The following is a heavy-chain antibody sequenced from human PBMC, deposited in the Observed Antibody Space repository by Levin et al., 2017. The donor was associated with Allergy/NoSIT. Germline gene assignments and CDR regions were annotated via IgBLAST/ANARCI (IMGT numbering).Heavy chain of an antibody. V-gene: IGHV4-34*01. CDR2: INHSGST. D-gene: IGHD3-22*01. CDR3: ARGRDSSGDSSGCGY. J-gene: IGHJ4*02. Sequence: SETLSLTCAVYGGSFSGYYWSWIRQPPGKGLEWIGEINHSGSTNYNPSLKSRVTISVDTSKNQFSLKLSSVTAADTAVYYCARGRDSSGDSSGCGYWGQGTLVTVSS. CDR1: GGSFSGYY.